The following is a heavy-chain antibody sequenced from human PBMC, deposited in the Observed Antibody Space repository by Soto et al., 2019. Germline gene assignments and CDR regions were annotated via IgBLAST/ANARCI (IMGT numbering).Heavy chain of an antibody. D-gene: IGHD4-17*01. Sequence: QLQLRESGPGLVKPSETLSLPCTVSGGSISGGVGGLYYWSWIRQPPGKGLEWIGYIYDSGRTYYTPSLKSRVTISVDTSKNQFSLRLSSVTAADTAVYYCAREVIPLTTDWYFDLWGRGTLVTVSS. CDR2: IYDSGRT. CDR3: AREVIPLTTDWYFDL. V-gene: IGHV4-30-4*08. J-gene: IGHJ2*01. CDR1: GGSISGGVGGLYY.